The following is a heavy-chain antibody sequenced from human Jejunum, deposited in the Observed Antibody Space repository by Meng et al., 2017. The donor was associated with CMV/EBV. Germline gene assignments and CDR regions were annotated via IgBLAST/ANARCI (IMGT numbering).Heavy chain of an antibody. D-gene: IGHD6-6*01. V-gene: IGHV3-66*01. J-gene: IGHJ4*02. Sequence: GQRVGCGGGLVRPGGALRLSCAASGFRVSSNFMSWVRQAPGKGLEWVSIIYSGGGTDYADSVKGRFTISRDNSKNTLYLQMNSLGAEDTAVYYCASPPPIGAALDYWGQGTLVTVSS. CDR1: GFRVSSNF. CDR3: ASPPPIGAALDY. CDR2: IYSGGGT.